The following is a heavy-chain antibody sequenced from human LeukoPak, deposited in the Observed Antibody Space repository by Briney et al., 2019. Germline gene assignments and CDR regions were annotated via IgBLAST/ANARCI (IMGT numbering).Heavy chain of an antibody. CDR2: INANSGST. D-gene: IGHD6-19*01. Sequence: PGGSLRLSCEASGFASSFYAMSWLRQPPGKGLEWVSTINANSGSTSYAASVRGRFTISRDNSKNTLYLQLNTLRAEDTAVYYCAKPISGGLAVTADWFDPWGQGTLVVVSS. CDR3: AKPISGGLAVTADWFDP. J-gene: IGHJ5*01. V-gene: IGHV3-23*01. CDR1: GFASSFYA.